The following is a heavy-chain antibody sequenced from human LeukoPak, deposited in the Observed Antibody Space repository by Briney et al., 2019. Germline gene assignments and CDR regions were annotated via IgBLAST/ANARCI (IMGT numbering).Heavy chain of an antibody. CDR2: IIPIFGTA. Sequence: SVKVSCKASGGTFISYAISWVRQAPGQGLEWMGGIIPIFGTANYAQKFQGRVTITADESTSTAYMELSSLRSEDTAVYYCARGGYYDSSGLIPYGMDVWGQGTTVTVSS. CDR3: ARGGYYDSSGLIPYGMDV. CDR1: GGTFISYA. D-gene: IGHD3-22*01. V-gene: IGHV1-69*13. J-gene: IGHJ6*02.